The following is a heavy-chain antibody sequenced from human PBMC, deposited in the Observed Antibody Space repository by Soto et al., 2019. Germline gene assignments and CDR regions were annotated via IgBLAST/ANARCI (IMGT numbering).Heavy chain of an antibody. V-gene: IGHV4-59*01. J-gene: IGHJ4*01. D-gene: IGHD3-9*01. Sequence: ESLSLSCIISGDSMRNDKGCRFRRSPWKEIKHIGYMHFSGGANYSPSLRSRVTISVDTSNNQFSLKLSSMTAADTATYYCAKSGNTFDTVVWGYGILVTFAS. CDR1: GDSMRNDK. CDR2: MHFSGGA. CDR3: AKSGNTFDTVV.